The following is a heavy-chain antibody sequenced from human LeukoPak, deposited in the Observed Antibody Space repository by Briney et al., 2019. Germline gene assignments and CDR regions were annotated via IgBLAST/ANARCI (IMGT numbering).Heavy chain of an antibody. CDR1: GYSFTTFG. J-gene: IGHJ4*02. CDR2: LSAHIGDT. V-gene: IGHV1-18*01. Sequence: GASVKVSCKASGYSFTTFGITWVRQAPGQGLEWMAWLSAHIGDTNYSQKFQGRVTVTSDTSTSTAYMELSSLRSEDTAAYYCAIPDPIVGSSNVFDYWGQGTLVTVSS. D-gene: IGHD1-26*01. CDR3: AIPDPIVGSSNVFDY.